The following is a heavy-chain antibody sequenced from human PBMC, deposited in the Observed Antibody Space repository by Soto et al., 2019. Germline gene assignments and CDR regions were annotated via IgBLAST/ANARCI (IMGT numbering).Heavy chain of an antibody. CDR1: GFTFSSYG. Sequence: GGSLRLSCAASGFTFSSYGMHWVRQAPGKGLEWVAVIWYDGSNKYYADSVKGRFTISRENSKNTLYLQMNSLRAEDTDVDYRARVTSLRFQSTSGVRGFDYWGQGTLVTVSS. D-gene: IGHD2-8*01. V-gene: IGHV3-33*01. J-gene: IGHJ4*02. CDR3: ARVTSLRFQSTSGVRGFDY. CDR2: IWYDGSNK.